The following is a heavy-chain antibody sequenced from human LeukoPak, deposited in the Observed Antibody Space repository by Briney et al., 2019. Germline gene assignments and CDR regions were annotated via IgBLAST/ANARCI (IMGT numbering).Heavy chain of an antibody. CDR2: IYYSGST. CDR3: GRGGNGYGHYDSPRETPNWFVP. D-gene: IGHD4-17*01. Sequence: SETLSLTCTVSGGSISSYYWSWIRQPPGKGLEWIGYIYYSGSTNYNPSLKSRVTISVDTSKNQFSLKLSSVTAADTAVYYCGRGGNGYGHYDSPRETPNWFVPWGQGTLVTVSS. J-gene: IGHJ5*02. CDR1: GGSISSYY. V-gene: IGHV4-59*01.